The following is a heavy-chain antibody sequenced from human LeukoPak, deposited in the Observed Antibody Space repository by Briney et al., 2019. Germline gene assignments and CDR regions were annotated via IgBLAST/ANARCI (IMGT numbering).Heavy chain of an antibody. D-gene: IGHD1-1*01. CDR2: ISYDGSNK. CDR3: AKLSGFGSNDAFDI. V-gene: IGHV3-30*18. J-gene: IGHJ3*02. CDR1: GFTFSSYG. Sequence: GGSLRLSCAASGFTFSSYGMHRVRQAQGKGLEWVAVISYDGSNKYYADSVKGRFTISRDNSKNTLYLQMNSLRAEDTAVYYCAKLSGFGSNDAFDIWGQGTMVTVSS.